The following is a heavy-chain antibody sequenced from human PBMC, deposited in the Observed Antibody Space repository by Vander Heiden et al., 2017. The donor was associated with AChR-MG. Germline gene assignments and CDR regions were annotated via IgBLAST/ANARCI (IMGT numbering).Heavy chain of an antibody. V-gene: IGHV1-69*02. D-gene: IGHD3-9*01. J-gene: IGHJ6*02. Sequence: GLEWMGRIIPILGIANYAQKFQGRVTITADKSTSTAYMELSSLRSEDTAVYYCARYYDILTGYSAGGYYYGMDVWGQGTTVTVSS. CDR3: ARYYDILTGYSAGGYYYGMDV. CDR2: IIPILGIA.